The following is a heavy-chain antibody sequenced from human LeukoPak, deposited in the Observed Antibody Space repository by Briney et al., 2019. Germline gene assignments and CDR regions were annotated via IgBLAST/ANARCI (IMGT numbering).Heavy chain of an antibody. J-gene: IGHJ6*03. Sequence: SETLSLTCDVSGYSITNGYYWVWLRQPPGKGLEWIGSLYHSDSIYYNPSLKSRVTMSVDTSKNQFSLRLSFVTAADTAVYYCARQHDSYYYYYVAVWGKGTTVTVSS. CDR1: GYSITNGYY. D-gene: IGHD3-3*01. V-gene: IGHV4-38-2*01. CDR3: ARQHDSYYYYYVAV. CDR2: LYHSDSI.